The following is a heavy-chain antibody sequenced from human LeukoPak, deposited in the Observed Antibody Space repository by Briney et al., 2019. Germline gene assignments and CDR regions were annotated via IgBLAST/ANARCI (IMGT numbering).Heavy chain of an antibody. J-gene: IGHJ4*02. D-gene: IGHD3-22*01. CDR3: AKDELHYYDSSGYNRVGHFDY. CDR2: ISGSGGST. V-gene: IGHV3-23*01. Sequence: GGSLRLSCAASGFTFSSYAMSWVRQAPGKGLEWVSAISGSGGSTYYADSVKGRFTISRDNSKNTLYLQMNSLRAEDTAVYYCAKDELHYYDSSGYNRVGHFDYWGQGTLVTVSS. CDR1: GFTFSSYA.